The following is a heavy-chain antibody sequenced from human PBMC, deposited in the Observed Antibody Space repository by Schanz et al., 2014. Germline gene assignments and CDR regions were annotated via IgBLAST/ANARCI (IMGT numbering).Heavy chain of an antibody. CDR1: GYTFTSYG. J-gene: IGHJ3*02. D-gene: IGHD5-12*01. CDR3: ARGGGPEDVFDI. Sequence: QVQLVQSGAEVKKPGASVKVSCKASGYTFTSYGISWVRQAPGQGLEWMGRIIPIHGIVNYAQRFQDRVRITADKSTSTAYMELSSLRSDDTAVYYCARGGGPEDVFDIGGQGTILTVSS. V-gene: IGHV1-69*04. CDR2: IIPIHGIV.